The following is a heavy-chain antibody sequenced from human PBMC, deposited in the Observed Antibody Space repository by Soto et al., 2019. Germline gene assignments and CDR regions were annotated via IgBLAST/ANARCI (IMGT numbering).Heavy chain of an antibody. V-gene: IGHV3-23*01. CDR1: GFTFSSYA. Sequence: GGSLRLSCAASGFTFSSYAMSWVRQAPGKGLEWVSGFRSGGDDDTTYYADSVRGRFTISRDNSKNTLFLQMNSLRAEDTAIYYCAKKVNSGSGSQFFDYWGQGTLVTVSS. J-gene: IGHJ4*02. CDR3: AKKVNSGSGSQFFDY. D-gene: IGHD3-10*01. CDR2: FRSGGDDDTT.